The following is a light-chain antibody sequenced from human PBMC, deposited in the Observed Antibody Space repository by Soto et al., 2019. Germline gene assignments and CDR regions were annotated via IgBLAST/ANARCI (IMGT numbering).Light chain of an antibody. CDR2: GAS. V-gene: IGKV3-15*01. Sequence: EIVMTQSPATLSVSPGERATLSCRASQNVDKNIAWYQQKPRQAPRLLIYGASTRATGIPARFSGSGSGTDVTLIISGLQSEDFAVYYCQQYKSWPPGVMFGGGTKVEIK. CDR3: QQYKSWPPGVM. CDR1: QNVDKN. J-gene: IGKJ4*02.